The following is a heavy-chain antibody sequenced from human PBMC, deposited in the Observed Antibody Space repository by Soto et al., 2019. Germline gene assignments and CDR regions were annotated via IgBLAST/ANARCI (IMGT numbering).Heavy chain of an antibody. CDR3: ARGPAPYYYDSSGYYLGI. CDR2: INHSGST. V-gene: IGHV4-34*01. Sequence: SETLSLTCAVYGGSFSGYYWSWIRQPPGKGLEWIGEINHSGSTNYNPSLKSRVTISVDTSKNQFSLKLSSVTAADTAVYYCARGPAPYYYDSSGYYLGIWGQGTMVTVSS. D-gene: IGHD3-22*01. CDR1: GGSFSGYY. J-gene: IGHJ3*02.